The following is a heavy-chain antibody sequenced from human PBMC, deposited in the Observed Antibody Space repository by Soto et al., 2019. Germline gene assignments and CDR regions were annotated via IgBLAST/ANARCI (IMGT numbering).Heavy chain of an antibody. Sequence: QVQLQESGPGLVKPSETLSLTCTVSGGSIGSYYWSWIRQPPGKGLEWIGYIYYGSTKFNPSLNRRVAISIDTSKNQSSLRVSSVTAADTAQYYCARHVDIDQRGMDVWGQGTTVTVSS. V-gene: IGHV4-59*08. J-gene: IGHJ6*02. CDR1: GGSIGSYY. CDR2: IYYGST. CDR3: ARHVDIDQRGMDV. D-gene: IGHD5-12*01.